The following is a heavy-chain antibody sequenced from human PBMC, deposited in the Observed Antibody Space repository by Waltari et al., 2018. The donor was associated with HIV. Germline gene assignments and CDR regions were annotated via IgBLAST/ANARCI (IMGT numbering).Heavy chain of an antibody. J-gene: IGHJ6*02. Sequence: QVQLQQWGAGLLKPSETLSLTCAVYGGSFSGYYWSWIRQPPGKGLEWIGEINHSGSTNYNPALKSRVTISVDTSKNQFSLKLSSVTAADTAVYYCARYDDYGGNHYYYGMDVWGQGTTVTVSS. D-gene: IGHD4-17*01. V-gene: IGHV4-34*01. CDR1: GGSFSGYY. CDR2: INHSGST. CDR3: ARYDDYGGNHYYYGMDV.